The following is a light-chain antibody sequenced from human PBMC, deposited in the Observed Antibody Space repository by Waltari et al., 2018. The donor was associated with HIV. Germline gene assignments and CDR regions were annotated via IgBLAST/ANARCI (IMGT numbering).Light chain of an antibody. CDR3: TSYVDNVGVL. Sequence: QSALTQPPSASGSPGQSVTISCTGTSNDVGAYDYVSWYQQHPGRAPKLLIYEVTKRPAGVPDRFSGSKSGNTASLTVSGLQAEDDGHYFCTSYVDNVGVLVGGGTKLAVL. V-gene: IGLV2-8*01. CDR1: SNDVGAYDY. J-gene: IGLJ2*01. CDR2: EVT.